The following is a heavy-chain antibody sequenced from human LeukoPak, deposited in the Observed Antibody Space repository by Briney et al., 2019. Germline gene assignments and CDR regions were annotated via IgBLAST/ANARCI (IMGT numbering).Heavy chain of an antibody. D-gene: IGHD6-19*01. J-gene: IGHJ3*02. CDR3: ARPAVAGTWGAFDI. Sequence: GESLKISCKGSGYSFISYWIGWVRQMPGKGLEWMGIIYPGDSDTRYSPSFQGQVTISADKSITTAYLQWGSLKASDTAIYYCARPAVAGTWGAFDIWGQGTMVTVSS. CDR1: GYSFISYW. V-gene: IGHV5-51*01. CDR2: IYPGDSDT.